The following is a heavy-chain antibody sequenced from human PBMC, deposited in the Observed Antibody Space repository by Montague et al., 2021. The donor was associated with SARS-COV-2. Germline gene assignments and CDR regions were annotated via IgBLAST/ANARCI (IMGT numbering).Heavy chain of an antibody. Sequence: PALVRPTQTLTLTCTVSGFSVSAPGVCVGWIRQPPGKALEWLALIYWDGDKRYSPSLNTRLTIIKDTSKNQVALTMTNVDPADTGAYFCARNSVRQRSGSHWYFDLWGHGTVITVSS. D-gene: IGHD6-25*01. J-gene: IGHJ2*01. CDR2: IYWDGDK. V-gene: IGHV2-5*02. CDR1: GFSVSAPGVC. CDR3: ARNSVRQRSGSHWYFDL.